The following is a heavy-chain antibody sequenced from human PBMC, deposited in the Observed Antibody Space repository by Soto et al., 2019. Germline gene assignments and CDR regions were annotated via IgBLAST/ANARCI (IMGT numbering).Heavy chain of an antibody. V-gene: IGHV1-69*02. CDR3: ARVEYSSSSGLRSSDP. D-gene: IGHD6-6*01. CDR1: GGTFSSYT. CDR2: IIPILGIA. J-gene: IGHJ5*02. Sequence: GASVKVSCKASGGTFSSYTISWVRQAPGQGLEWMGRIIPILGIANYAQKFQGRVTITADKSTSTAYMELSSLRSEDTAVYYCARVEYSSSSGLRSSDPSGQGTLVSVST.